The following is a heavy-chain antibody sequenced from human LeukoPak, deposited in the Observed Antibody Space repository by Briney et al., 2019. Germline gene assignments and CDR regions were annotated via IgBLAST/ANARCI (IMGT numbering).Heavy chain of an antibody. CDR1: GFTFSNYA. CDR3: AKAIRESGNYYYYMDV. CDR2: ISGSGGIA. V-gene: IGHV3-23*01. Sequence: GGSLRLSCVASGFTFSNYAMIWVRQAPGKGLEWVSAISGSGGIAFYADSLKGRFTISRDNSKNTVYLQMNSLRAEDTALYYCAKAIRESGNYYYYMDVWGKGTTVTVSS. D-gene: IGHD3-10*01. J-gene: IGHJ6*03.